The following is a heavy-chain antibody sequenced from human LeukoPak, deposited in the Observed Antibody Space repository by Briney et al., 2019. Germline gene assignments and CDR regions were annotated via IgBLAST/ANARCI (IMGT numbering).Heavy chain of an antibody. CDR1: GGSISSSSYY. J-gene: IGHJ3*02. Sequence: SETLSLTCTVSGGSISSSSYYWSWIRQPPGKGLEWIGYIYYSGSTNYNPSLKSRVTISVDTSKNQFSLKLSSVTAADTAVYYCARLYYDSSGYADAFDIWGQGTMVTVSS. CDR2: IYYSGST. CDR3: ARLYYDSSGYADAFDI. D-gene: IGHD3-22*01. V-gene: IGHV4-61*01.